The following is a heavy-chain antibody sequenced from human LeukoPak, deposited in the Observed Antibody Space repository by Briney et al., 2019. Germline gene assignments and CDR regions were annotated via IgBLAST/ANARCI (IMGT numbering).Heavy chain of an antibody. CDR1: GFTFSRYA. J-gene: IGHJ4*02. Sequence: GGSLRLSCAASGFTFSRYAMSWVRQAPGKGLEWVSAISGTGDRTYYPDSVKGRFTISRDNAKNTLYLQMNSLRAEDTAVYYCARVWGMGYLGQGTLVTVSS. D-gene: IGHD3-16*01. CDR2: ISGTGDRT. CDR3: ARVWGMGY. V-gene: IGHV3-23*01.